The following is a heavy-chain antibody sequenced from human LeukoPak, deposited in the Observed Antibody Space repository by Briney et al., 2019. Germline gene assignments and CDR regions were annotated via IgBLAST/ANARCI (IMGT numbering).Heavy chain of an antibody. D-gene: IGHD3-9*01. Sequence: ASVTVSCKASGYTFTSYYMHWVRQAPGQGLEWMGIINPSGGSTSYAQKFQGRVTMTRDTSTSTVYMELSSLRSEDTAVYYCARAPYYYDDILTGYYGYFDYWGQGTLVTVSS. J-gene: IGHJ4*02. CDR2: INPSGGST. V-gene: IGHV1-46*01. CDR3: ARAPYYYDDILTGYYGYFDY. CDR1: GYTFTSYY.